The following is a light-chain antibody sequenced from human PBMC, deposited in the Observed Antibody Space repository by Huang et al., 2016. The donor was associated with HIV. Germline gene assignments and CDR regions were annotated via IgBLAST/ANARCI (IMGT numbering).Light chain of an antibody. Sequence: EIVLTQSPGTLSLSPGERATLSCRASQSVSRSYLGWYKQTAGQAPRLRIYVASSRAPGIPDRFSGSGSGTDFTLTISRLEPEDFAIYYCQQYESSPWTFGQGTKVEMK. CDR2: VAS. J-gene: IGKJ1*01. V-gene: IGKV3-20*01. CDR3: QQYESSPWT. CDR1: QSVSRSY.